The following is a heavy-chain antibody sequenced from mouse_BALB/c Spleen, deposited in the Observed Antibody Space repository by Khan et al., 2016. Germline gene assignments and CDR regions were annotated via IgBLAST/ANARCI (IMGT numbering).Heavy chain of an antibody. Sequence: QIQLVQSGPELKKPGETVKISCKASGYTFTNYGMNWVKQAPGKGLKWMGWINTYTEEPTYADDFKGRFAFSLETSASAAFLQINNLTNEDTATYFCASGTDGYFDVWGAGTTVTVSS. D-gene: IGHD4-1*01. CDR2: INTYTEEP. J-gene: IGHJ1*01. V-gene: IGHV9-3-1*01. CDR3: ASGTDGYFDV. CDR1: GYTFTNYG.